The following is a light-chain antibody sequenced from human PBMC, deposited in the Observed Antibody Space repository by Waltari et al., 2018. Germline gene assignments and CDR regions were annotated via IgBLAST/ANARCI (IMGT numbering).Light chain of an antibody. V-gene: IGLV2-23*02. Sequence: QSALTQPASVSGSPGQSITLSCTGPNRDVCGYNFVSWFQRHPGKAPELMIYDVSKRPSGVSNRFSGSKSGNTASLTISGLQAEDEADYYCCSYTGSGTYVFGTGTKVTVL. CDR3: CSYTGSGTYV. J-gene: IGLJ1*01. CDR2: DVS. CDR1: NRDVCGYNF.